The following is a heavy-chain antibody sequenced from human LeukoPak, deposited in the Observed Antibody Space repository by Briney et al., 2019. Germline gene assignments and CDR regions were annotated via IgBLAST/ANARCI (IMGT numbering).Heavy chain of an antibody. Sequence: GGSLRLSCAASGFTFSSYAMHWVRQAPGKGLEWVAVISYDGSNKYYADSVKGRFTISRDNSMNTLYLQMNSLRAEDTAVYYCARGHYDFWSGYSVNYYYYMDVWGKGTTVTVSS. CDR2: ISYDGSNK. CDR1: GFTFSSYA. CDR3: ARGHYDFWSGYSVNYYYYMDV. V-gene: IGHV3-30-3*01. J-gene: IGHJ6*03. D-gene: IGHD3-3*01.